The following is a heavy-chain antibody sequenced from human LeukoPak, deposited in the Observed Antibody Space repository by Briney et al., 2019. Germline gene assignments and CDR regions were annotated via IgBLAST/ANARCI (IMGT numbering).Heavy chain of an antibody. V-gene: IGHV4-59*01. CDR1: GGSITSYF. CDR2: ISYSGST. CDR3: AGEDYGGYRFDY. Sequence: SETLSLTCTVSGGSITSYFWSWIRQPPGKGLEWIAYISYSGSTTYNPSLKSRVIISVDASKNQFSLKQRSVTAADTAVYYCAGEDYGGYRFDYWGQGTVVTVSS. D-gene: IGHD4-23*01. J-gene: IGHJ4*02.